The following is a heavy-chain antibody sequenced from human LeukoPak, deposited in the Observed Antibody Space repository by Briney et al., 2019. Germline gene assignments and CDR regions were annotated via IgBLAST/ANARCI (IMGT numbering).Heavy chain of an antibody. V-gene: IGHV4-38-2*02. J-gene: IGHJ5*02. CDR2: IYHSGST. Sequence: KPSETLSLTCAVSGYSISSGYCWGWIRQPPGKGLEWIGSIYHSGSTYYNPSLKSRVTISVDTSKNQFSLKLSSVTAADTAVYYCAREGRQQLVLVDPWGQGTLVTVSS. D-gene: IGHD6-13*01. CDR3: AREGRQQLVLVDP. CDR1: GYSISSGYC.